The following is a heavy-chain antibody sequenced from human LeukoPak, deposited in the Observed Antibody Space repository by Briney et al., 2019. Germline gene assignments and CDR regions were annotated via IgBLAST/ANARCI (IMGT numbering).Heavy chain of an antibody. Sequence: GGSLRLSCAASGFTVSSNYMSWVRQAPGKGLEWVSFTYSGGNKYYGDSVKGRFTVSTDTSKNKVYLQMSSLTAEDTAVYYCAKTSPWYFPAFDIWGQGTLVTVSS. V-gene: IGHV3-53*01. CDR1: GFTVSSNY. CDR3: AKTSPWYFPAFDI. CDR2: TYSGGNK. D-gene: IGHD3-9*01. J-gene: IGHJ4*02.